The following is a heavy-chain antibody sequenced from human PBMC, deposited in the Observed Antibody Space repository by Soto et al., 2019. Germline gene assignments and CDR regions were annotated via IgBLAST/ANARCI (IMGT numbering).Heavy chain of an antibody. CDR1: GYTFTSYA. V-gene: IGHV1-3*01. J-gene: IGHJ5*02. Sequence: ASVKVSCKASGYTFTSYAMHWVRQAPGQRLEWMGWINAGNGNTKYSQKFQGRVTITRDTSASTAYMELSSLRSEDTAVYYCARDNRADYIVGLNWFDPWGQGTLVTVSS. D-gene: IGHD4-4*01. CDR2: INAGNGNT. CDR3: ARDNRADYIVGLNWFDP.